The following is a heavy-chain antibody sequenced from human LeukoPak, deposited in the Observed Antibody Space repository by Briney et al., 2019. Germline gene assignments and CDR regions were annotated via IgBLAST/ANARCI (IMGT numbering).Heavy chain of an antibody. D-gene: IGHD3-9*01. Sequence: SETVSLTCAVSGGSISSSNWWSWVRQPPGKGLEWIGEIYHSGSTNYNPSLKSRVTISVHKSKNQFSLKLSSVTAADTAVYYCARVDILTGSALDYWGQGTLVTVSS. J-gene: IGHJ4*02. V-gene: IGHV4-4*02. CDR2: IYHSGST. CDR3: ARVDILTGSALDY. CDR1: GGSISSSNW.